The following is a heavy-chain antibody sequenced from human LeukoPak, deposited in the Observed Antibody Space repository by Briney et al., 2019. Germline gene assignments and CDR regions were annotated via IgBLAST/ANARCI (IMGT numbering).Heavy chain of an antibody. V-gene: IGHV4-38-2*01. Sequence: SETLSLTCAVSGYSISSGYYWGWIRPPPGKGLEWIGSIYHSGSTYYNPSLKSRVTISVDTSKNQFSLKLSSVTAADTAMHYCARNIVVVPTVTGAFDVWGQGTMVTVSS. D-gene: IGHD2-2*01. J-gene: IGHJ3*01. CDR2: IYHSGST. CDR3: ARNIVVVPTVTGAFDV. CDR1: GYSISSGYY.